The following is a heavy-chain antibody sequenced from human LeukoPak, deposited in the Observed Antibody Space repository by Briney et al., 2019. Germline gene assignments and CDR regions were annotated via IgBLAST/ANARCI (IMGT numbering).Heavy chain of an antibody. D-gene: IGHD6-13*01. CDR2: IYTGDSDT. J-gene: IGHJ4*02. Sequence: GESLKISCKASGYTFTSFFIGWVRQMPGQGLEWMGIIYTGDSDTRYSPSFQGQVTISVDRSISTAYLQWRSLKASDTAIYYCARPITGAGTDLGYWGQGTLVTVSS. CDR1: GYTFTSFF. CDR3: ARPITGAGTDLGY. V-gene: IGHV5-51*01.